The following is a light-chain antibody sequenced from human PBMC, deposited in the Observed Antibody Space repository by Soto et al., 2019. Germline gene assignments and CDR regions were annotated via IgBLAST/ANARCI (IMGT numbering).Light chain of an antibody. V-gene: IGKV3-20*01. CDR1: QSVSSSY. J-gene: IGKJ2*01. CDR3: QQYASSPVYT. CDR2: GAS. Sequence: EIVLTQSPGTLSLSPGERATLSCRASQSVSSSYLAWYQQKPGQAPRLLIYGASSRATGIPDRFSGSGSGTDFTLTISRLEAEDFAVYCCQQYASSPVYTFGQGTKLEIK.